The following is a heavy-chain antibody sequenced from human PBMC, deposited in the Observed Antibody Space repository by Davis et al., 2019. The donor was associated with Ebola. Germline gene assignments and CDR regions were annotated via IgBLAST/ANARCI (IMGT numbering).Heavy chain of an antibody. V-gene: IGHV3-53*01. J-gene: IGHJ6*02. CDR1: GFTVSSNY. CDR3: AKDWGSSSSHYYGMDV. CDR2: IYSGGST. Sequence: PGGSLRLSCAASGFTVSSNYMSWVRQAPGKGLEWVSVIYSGGSTYYADSVKGRFTISRDNSKNTLYLQMNSLRAEDTAVYYCAKDWGSSSSHYYGMDVWGQGTTVTVSS. D-gene: IGHD6-6*01.